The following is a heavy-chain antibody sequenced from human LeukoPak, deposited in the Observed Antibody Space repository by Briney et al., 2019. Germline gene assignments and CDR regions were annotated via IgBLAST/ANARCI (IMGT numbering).Heavy chain of an antibody. Sequence: SVKVSCKASGGTFSSYAISWVRQAPGQGLEWMGGIIPIFGTANYAQKFQGRVTITADESTSTAYMELSSLRSEDTAVYYCARGVCSGGSCYSWFDPWGQGTLVTVSS. D-gene: IGHD2-15*01. J-gene: IGHJ5*02. CDR3: ARGVCSGGSCYSWFDP. CDR1: GGTFSSYA. V-gene: IGHV1-69*13. CDR2: IIPIFGTA.